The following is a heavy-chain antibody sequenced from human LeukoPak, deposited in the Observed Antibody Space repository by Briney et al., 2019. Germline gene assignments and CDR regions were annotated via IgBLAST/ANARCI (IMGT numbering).Heavy chain of an antibody. J-gene: IGHJ4*02. CDR2: IYYSGST. Sequence: SETLSLTCTVSGGSISSYYWSWIRQPPGKGLEWIGYIYYSGSTNYNPSLKSRVTISVDTSKNQFSLKLSSVTAADTAVYYCARVGQQLARSYYFDYWGQGTLLTVSS. V-gene: IGHV4-59*01. D-gene: IGHD6-13*01. CDR1: GGSISSYY. CDR3: ARVGQQLARSYYFDY.